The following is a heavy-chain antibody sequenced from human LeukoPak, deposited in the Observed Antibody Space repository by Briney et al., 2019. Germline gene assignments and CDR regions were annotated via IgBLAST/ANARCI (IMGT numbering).Heavy chain of an antibody. CDR2: TRYDGSNK. CDR3: AKDGARRVVVPAAKDY. CDR1: GFTFSSYG. D-gene: IGHD2-2*01. V-gene: IGHV3-30*02. Sequence: PGGSLRLSCAASGFTFSSYGMHWVRQAPGKGLEWVAFTRYDGSNKYYADSVKGRFTISRDNSKNTLYLQMNSLRAEDTAVYYCAKDGARRVVVPAAKDYWGQGTLVTVSS. J-gene: IGHJ4*02.